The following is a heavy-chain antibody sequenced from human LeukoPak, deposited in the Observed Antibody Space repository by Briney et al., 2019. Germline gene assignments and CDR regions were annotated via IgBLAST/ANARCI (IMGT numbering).Heavy chain of an antibody. CDR3: ARDDSLLRYFDW. Sequence: GGSLRLSCAASGFTFSSYSMNWVRQAPGKGLEWVSSISSSSSYIYYADSVKGRFTISRDNAKNSLYLQMNSLGAEDTAVYYCARDDSLLRYFDWWGQGTLVTVSS. D-gene: IGHD3-9*01. CDR1: GFTFSSYS. V-gene: IGHV3-21*01. CDR2: ISSSSSYI. J-gene: IGHJ4*02.